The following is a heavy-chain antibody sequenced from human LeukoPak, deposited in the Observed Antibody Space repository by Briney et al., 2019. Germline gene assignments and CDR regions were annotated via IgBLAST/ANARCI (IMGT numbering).Heavy chain of an antibody. CDR3: ARDATLYDSSAYYYLW. D-gene: IGHD3-22*01. CDR2: IVPLFRTA. CDR1: GGTFSRYA. J-gene: IGHJ4*02. V-gene: IGHV1-69*01. Sequence: GSSVKVSCRASGGTFSRYAICWVRQAPGQGLEWMGGIVPLFRTANYAQKFQGRVTITADESTSTAYMELTSLRSEDTAVYYCARDATLYDSSAYYYLWWGQGTLVTVSS.